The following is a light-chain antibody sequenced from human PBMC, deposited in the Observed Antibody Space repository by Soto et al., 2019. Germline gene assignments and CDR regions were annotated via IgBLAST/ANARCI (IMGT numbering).Light chain of an antibody. CDR1: QSVSSTY. J-gene: IGKJ5*01. CDR2: GAS. V-gene: IGKV3-20*01. CDR3: KQYGSSIT. Sequence: EIVLTQSPGTLSLSAGDSATLSCRASQSVSSTYLAWYQQKRGQAPRLLIYGASSRATGIQDRFSGSGSGTEFTLTIRRLEPEDFAVYYCKQYGSSITCGQGTRLEIK.